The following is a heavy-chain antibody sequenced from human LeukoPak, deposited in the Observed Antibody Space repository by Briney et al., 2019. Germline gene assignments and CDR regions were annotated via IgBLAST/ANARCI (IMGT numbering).Heavy chain of an antibody. Sequence: SETLSLTCTVSGGSISSGSYYWSWIRQPAGKGLEWIGRIYTSGSTNYNPSLKSRVTISVDTSKNQFSLKLSSVTAADTAVYYCAREGYDILTGYPGSFDYWGQGTLVTVSS. CDR1: GGSISSGSYY. CDR2: IYTSGST. J-gene: IGHJ4*02. V-gene: IGHV4-61*02. CDR3: AREGYDILTGYPGSFDY. D-gene: IGHD3-9*01.